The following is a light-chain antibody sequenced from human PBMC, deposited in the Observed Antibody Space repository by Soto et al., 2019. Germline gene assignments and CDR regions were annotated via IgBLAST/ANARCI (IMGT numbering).Light chain of an antibody. CDR3: QQYNGYSTWT. J-gene: IGKJ1*01. V-gene: IGKV1-5*01. CDR2: DAS. CDR1: QSISKW. Sequence: DIQMTQSPSTLSASVGDRVTITCRASQSISKWLVWYQQKPGKAPKVLIFDASILASGVPSRFSGSGYGTEFTLTISNLQPADFATYYCQQYNGYSTWTFGQGTKVDIK.